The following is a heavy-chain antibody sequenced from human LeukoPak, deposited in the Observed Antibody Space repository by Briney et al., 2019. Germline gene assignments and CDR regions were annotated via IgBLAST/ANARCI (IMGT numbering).Heavy chain of an antibody. J-gene: IGHJ4*02. Sequence: SETLSLTCTVSGGSISSSSYYWGWIRQPPGKGLEWIGSIYYSGSTYYNPSLKSRVTISVDTSKNQFSLKLSSVTAADTAVYYCARHPRKWEPLDYWGQGTLVTVSS. CDR1: GGSISSSSYY. D-gene: IGHD1-26*01. CDR2: IYYSGST. CDR3: ARHPRKWEPLDY. V-gene: IGHV4-39*01.